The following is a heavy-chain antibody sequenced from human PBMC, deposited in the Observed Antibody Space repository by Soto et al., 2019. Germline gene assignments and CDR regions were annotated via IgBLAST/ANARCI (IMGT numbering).Heavy chain of an antibody. V-gene: IGHV4-31*03. CDR1: GGSISSGGYY. CDR2: IYYSGST. J-gene: IGHJ4*02. D-gene: IGHD2-15*01. CDR3: ARVACSGGSCHFDY. Sequence: SQTLSLPCTVSGGSISSGGYYRSWIRQHPGKGLEWIGYIYYSGSTYYNPSLKSRVTISVDTSKNQFSLKLSSVTAADTAVYYCARVACSGGSCHFDYWGQGTLVTVSS.